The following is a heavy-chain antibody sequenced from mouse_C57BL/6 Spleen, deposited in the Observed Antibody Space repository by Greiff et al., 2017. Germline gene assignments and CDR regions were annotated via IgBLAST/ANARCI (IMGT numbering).Heavy chain of an antibody. D-gene: IGHD1-1*01. J-gene: IGHJ4*01. V-gene: IGHV1-59*01. CDR2: IDPSDSYT. Sequence: QVQLKQPGAELVRPGTSVKLSCKASGYTFTSYWMHWVKQRPGQGLEWIGVIDPSDSYTNYNQKFKGKATLTVDTSSSTAYMQLSSLTSEDSAVYCCARMTTVVATASDYWGQGTSVTVSS. CDR1: GYTFTSYW. CDR3: ARMTTVVATASDY.